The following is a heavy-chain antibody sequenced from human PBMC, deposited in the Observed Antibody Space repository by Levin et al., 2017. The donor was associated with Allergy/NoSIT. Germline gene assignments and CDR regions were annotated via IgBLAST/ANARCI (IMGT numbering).Heavy chain of an antibody. CDR1: GFTFSSYA. CDR2: ISSNGGST. J-gene: IGHJ6*02. V-gene: IGHV3-64D*06. CDR3: GNSGGKVATIWRDYYYGMDV. D-gene: IGHD5-12*01. Sequence: PGGSLRLSCSASGFTFSSYAMHWVRQAPGKGLEYVSAISSNGGSTYYADSVKGRFTISRDNSKNTLYLQMSSLRAEDTAVYYCGNSGGKVATIWRDYYYGMDVWGQGTTVTVSS.